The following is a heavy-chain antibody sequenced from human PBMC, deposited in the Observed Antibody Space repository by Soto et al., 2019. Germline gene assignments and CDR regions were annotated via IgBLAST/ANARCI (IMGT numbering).Heavy chain of an antibody. Sequence: QITLKESGPTLVKPTQTLTLTCSFSGFSLNTRGVGVGWVRQPPGKALEWLTLIYWNEDTRYSPSLKSRLTVTKDTPKNQVALTMTNRDPVDTATYYCALLPPFADYYFDYWGQGTLVTVSS. D-gene: IGHD2-21*02. CDR3: ALLPPFADYYFDY. CDR1: GFSLNTRGVG. J-gene: IGHJ4*02. CDR2: IYWNEDT. V-gene: IGHV2-5*01.